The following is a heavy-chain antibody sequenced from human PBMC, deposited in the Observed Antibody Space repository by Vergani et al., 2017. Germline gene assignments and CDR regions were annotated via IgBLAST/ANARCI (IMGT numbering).Heavy chain of an antibody. V-gene: IGHV1-2*02. Sequence: QVQLVQSGAEVKKPGASVKVSCKASGYTFTGYYMHWVRQAPGQGLEWMGWINPNSGGTNYAQKFQGRVTMTRDTSISTAYMELSRLRSDDTAVYYCATAGAAYCRGASCYDFFEYWGQGTLVTVAS. CDR2: INPNSGGT. CDR1: GYTFTGYY. D-gene: IGHD2-15*01. CDR3: ATAGAAYCRGASCYDFFEY. J-gene: IGHJ4*02.